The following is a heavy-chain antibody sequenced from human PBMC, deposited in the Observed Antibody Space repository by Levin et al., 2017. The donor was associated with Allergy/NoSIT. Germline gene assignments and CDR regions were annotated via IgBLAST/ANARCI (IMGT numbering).Heavy chain of an antibody. CDR2: ISYDGSNK. CDR3: AKDLYIVGATILDY. CDR1: GFTFSSYG. Sequence: GGSLRLSCAASGFTFSSYGMHWVRQAPGKGLEWVAVISYDGSNKYYADSVKGRFTISRDNSKNTLYLQMNSLRAEDTAVYYCAKDLYIVGATILDYWGQGTLVTVSS. D-gene: IGHD1-26*01. J-gene: IGHJ4*02. V-gene: IGHV3-30*18.